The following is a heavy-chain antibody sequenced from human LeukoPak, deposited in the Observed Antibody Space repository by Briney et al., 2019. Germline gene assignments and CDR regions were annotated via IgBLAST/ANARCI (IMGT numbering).Heavy chain of an antibody. J-gene: IGHJ6*02. CDR3: ARDRGRIQLWSSTIGGYYYGVDV. CDR2: IYYSGST. CDR1: GGSISIYY. V-gene: IGHV4-59*01. Sequence: SETLSLTCTVSGGSISIYYWSWIRQPPGKGLEWIGYIYYSGSTNYNPSLKSRVTISVDTSKNQFSLKLSSVTAADTAVYYCARDRGRIQLWSSTIGGYYYGVDVWGQGTTVTVSS. D-gene: IGHD5-18*01.